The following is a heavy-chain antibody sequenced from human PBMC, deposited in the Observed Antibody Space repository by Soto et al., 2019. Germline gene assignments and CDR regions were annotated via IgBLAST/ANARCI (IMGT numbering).Heavy chain of an antibody. V-gene: IGHV3-21*01. J-gene: IGHJ6*02. Sequence: PGGSLRLSCAASGFTFSSYSMNWVRQAPGKGLEWVSSIGSSSNYIYYADSVKGRFTISRDNAKNSLYLQMSSLRAEDTAVYYCGRKAYGDYGGMDVWGQGTTVTVSS. CDR1: GFTFSSYS. CDR2: IGSSSNYI. D-gene: IGHD4-17*01. CDR3: GRKAYGDYGGMDV.